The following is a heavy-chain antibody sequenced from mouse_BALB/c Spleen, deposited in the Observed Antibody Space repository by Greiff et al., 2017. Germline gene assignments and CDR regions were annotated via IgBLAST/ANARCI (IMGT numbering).Heavy chain of an antibody. CDR3: ARQGNYRYFAY. Sequence: EVKLMESGGGLVKLGGSLKLSCAASGFTFSSYYMSWVRQTPEKRLELVAAINSNGGSTYYPDTVKGRFTISRDNAKNTLYLQMSSLKSEDTALYYCARQGNYRYFAYWGQGTLVTVSA. V-gene: IGHV5-6-2*01. CDR2: INSNGGST. J-gene: IGHJ3*01. D-gene: IGHD2-14*01. CDR1: GFTFSSYY.